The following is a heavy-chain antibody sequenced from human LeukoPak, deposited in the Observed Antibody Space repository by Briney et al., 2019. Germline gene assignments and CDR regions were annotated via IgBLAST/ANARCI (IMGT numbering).Heavy chain of an antibody. Sequence: AXXXTFSSYGMDWVRQXPXKXLXXXXXISYDGINHYYPDSVMRLFPISRDNSKNTLYLQMNSLRAEDTAVYYCAKPCGGDCYYGMDVWGQGTTVTVSS. V-gene: IGHV3-30*18. D-gene: IGHD2-21*01. J-gene: IGHJ6*02. CDR3: AKPCGGDCYYGMDV. CDR1: XXTFSSYG. CDR2: ISYDGINH.